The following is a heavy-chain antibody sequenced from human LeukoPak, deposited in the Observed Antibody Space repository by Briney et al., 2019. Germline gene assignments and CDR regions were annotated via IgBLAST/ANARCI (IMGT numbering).Heavy chain of an antibody. V-gene: IGHV1-18*01. D-gene: IGHD6-19*01. CDR3: ARAIAVAGEFDY. J-gene: IGHJ4*02. Sequence: DSMKVSFKAPGYTFTTNGISWVRQAPGKGVEWRGWISAYNGNTNYARKLQGRVTMTTDTSTSTDYMELRSLRSDDTAVYYCARAIAVAGEFDYWGQGTLVTVSS. CDR2: ISAYNGNT. CDR1: GYTFTTNG.